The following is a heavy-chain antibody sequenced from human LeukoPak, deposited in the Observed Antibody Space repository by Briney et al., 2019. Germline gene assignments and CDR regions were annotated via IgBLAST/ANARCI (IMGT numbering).Heavy chain of an antibody. D-gene: IGHD3-9*01. CDR1: GYTFTGYY. Sequence: GASVKVSCKASGYTFTGYYMHWVRQAPGQGLEWMGWINPNSGGTNYAQKFQGWVTMTRDTSISTAYMELSRLRSDDTAVYYCARSPRGYFDWYEEYCFDYWGQGTLVTVSS. CDR2: INPNSGGT. J-gene: IGHJ4*02. V-gene: IGHV1-2*04. CDR3: ARSPRGYFDWYEEYCFDY.